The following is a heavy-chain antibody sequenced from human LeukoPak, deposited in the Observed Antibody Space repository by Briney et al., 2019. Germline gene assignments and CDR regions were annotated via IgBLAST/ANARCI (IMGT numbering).Heavy chain of an antibody. J-gene: IGHJ5*02. D-gene: IGHD1-26*01. Sequence: PSETLSLTCTVSVGSISTFYWSWIRQPPGKGLEWIGYIYYSGSTSYNPSLKSRVTISVDTSKNQFSLKLSSVTAADTAVYYCARAARGGGRMYNWFDPWGQGTLVTVSS. V-gene: IGHV4-59*12. CDR3: ARAARGGGRMYNWFDP. CDR1: VGSISTFY. CDR2: IYYSGST.